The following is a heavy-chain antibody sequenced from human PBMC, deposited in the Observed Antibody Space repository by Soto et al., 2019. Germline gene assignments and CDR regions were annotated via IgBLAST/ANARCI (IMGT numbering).Heavy chain of an antibody. D-gene: IGHD3-16*01. J-gene: IGHJ3*02. V-gene: IGHV3-7*01. CDR1: GFTFSNSW. CDR3: ARDFEFGGAFDI. CDR2: IKEDGSEK. Sequence: PGGSLRLSCAASGFTFSNSWMAWVRQAPGKGLEWVANIKEDGSEKYYVDSLKGRFAISRDNAKNSLYLQMTGLRAEDTAVYYCARDFEFGGAFDIWGQGTMVTVSS.